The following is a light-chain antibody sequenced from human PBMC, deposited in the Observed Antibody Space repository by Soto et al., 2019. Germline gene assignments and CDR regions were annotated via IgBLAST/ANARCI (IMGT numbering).Light chain of an antibody. CDR2: GAS. CDR1: QIVSSN. Sequence: EIVMTQSPATLSVSPGERATLSCRASQIVSSNLAWYQQKPGQAPRLLIYGASTRATGISARFSGSGSGTEFTLTISSLQSEDFAVYYCQQYNKWPLTFGGVTKVEI. CDR3: QQYNKWPLT. V-gene: IGKV3-15*01. J-gene: IGKJ4*01.